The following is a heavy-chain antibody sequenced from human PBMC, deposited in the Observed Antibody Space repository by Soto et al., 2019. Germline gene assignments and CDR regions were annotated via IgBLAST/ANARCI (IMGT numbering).Heavy chain of an antibody. D-gene: IGHD1-7*01. Sequence: GGSLRLSCEASGFSLSTYGMHWVRQAPGKGLEWVAVISYDGSNKYHADSVKGRFTISRDNSRNTLYLQMNSLRAEDTAVYYCAKTLITGTTIDYWGQGTLVTVSS. CDR2: ISYDGSNK. V-gene: IGHV3-30*18. CDR3: AKTLITGTTIDY. J-gene: IGHJ4*02. CDR1: GFSLSTYG.